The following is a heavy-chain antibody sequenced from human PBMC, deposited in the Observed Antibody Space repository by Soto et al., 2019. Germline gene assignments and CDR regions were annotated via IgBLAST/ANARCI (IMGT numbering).Heavy chain of an antibody. V-gene: IGHV1-69*12. J-gene: IGHJ4*02. CDR1: GGTFSTYA. CDR3: ASGIQLWLRRINTGYSG. CDR2: IIPMFGTA. Sequence: QVQLVQSGAEVKKPESSVKVSCKAPGGTFSTYAISWVRQAPGQGLEWMGGIIPMFGTANYAQRFQDRVPITADESTNTVYMELSSLRSEDTAVYFCASGIQLWLRRINTGYSGWGQGTLVTVSS. D-gene: IGHD5-18*01.